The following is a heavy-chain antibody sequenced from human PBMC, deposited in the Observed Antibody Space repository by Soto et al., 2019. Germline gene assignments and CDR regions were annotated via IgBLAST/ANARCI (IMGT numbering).Heavy chain of an antibody. D-gene: IGHD3-9*01. V-gene: IGHV3-11*06. CDR1: GFTFSDYY. CDR2: ISSSSSYT. J-gene: IGHJ6*02. Sequence: EGSLRLSCAASGFTFSDYYMSWIRQAPGKGLEWVSYISSSSSYTNYADSVKGRFTISRDNAKNSLYLQMNSLRAEDTAVYYCASGYYDILTWFDYYYYGMDVWGQ. CDR3: ASGYYDILTWFDYYYYGMDV.